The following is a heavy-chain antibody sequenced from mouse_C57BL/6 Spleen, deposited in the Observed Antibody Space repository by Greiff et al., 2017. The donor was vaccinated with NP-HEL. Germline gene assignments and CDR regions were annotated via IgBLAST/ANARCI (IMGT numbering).Heavy chain of an antibody. D-gene: IGHD1-1*01. V-gene: IGHV1-82*01. Sequence: VQLQQSGPELVKPGASVKISCKASGYAFSSSWMNWVKQRPGKGLEWIGRIYPGDGDTNYNGKFMGKATLTADKSSSTAYMQLSSLTSEDSAVYFCAREEVYYYGAMDYWGQGTSVTVSS. CDR3: AREEVYYYGAMDY. CDR2: IYPGDGDT. CDR1: GYAFSSSW. J-gene: IGHJ4*01.